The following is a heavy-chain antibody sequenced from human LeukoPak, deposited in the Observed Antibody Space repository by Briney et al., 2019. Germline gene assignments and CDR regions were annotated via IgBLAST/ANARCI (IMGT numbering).Heavy chain of an antibody. CDR1: GGSISSYY. CDR3: ARDPSIYGSGSNFDI. J-gene: IGHJ3*02. Sequence: SETLSLTCTVSGGSISSYYWSWIRQPPGKGLEWIGYIYYSGSTNYNPSLKSRVTISVDTSKNQFSLKLSSVTAADTAVYYCARDPSIYGSGSNFDIWGQGTMVTVSS. V-gene: IGHV4-59*12. D-gene: IGHD3-10*01. CDR2: IYYSGST.